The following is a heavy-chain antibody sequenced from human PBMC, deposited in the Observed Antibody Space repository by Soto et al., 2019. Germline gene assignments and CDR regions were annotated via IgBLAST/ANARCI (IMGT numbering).Heavy chain of an antibody. CDR3: APHVSCSGGSCQYDAVAI. V-gene: IGHV3-23*01. D-gene: IGHD2-15*01. Sequence: EVQVLESGGGLVQPGGSLRLSCEGSGFTVSSHAMTWIRQAPGKGPEWVSTITADGGTYYADSVKGRFAMSRDTSESTLYLQMNSLGAEDTPAYYCAPHVSCSGGSCQYDAVAIRGQGTMVTVSS. CDR1: GFTVSSHA. CDR2: ITADGGT. J-gene: IGHJ3*02.